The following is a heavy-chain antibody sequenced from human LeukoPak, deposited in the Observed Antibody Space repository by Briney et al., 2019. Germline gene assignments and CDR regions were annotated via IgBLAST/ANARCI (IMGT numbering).Heavy chain of an antibody. D-gene: IGHD1-1*01. J-gene: IGHJ4*02. Sequence: GASVKVSCKASGYTFTSYYMHWVRQAPGQGLEWMGIINPSGGSTSYAQKFQGRVTMTRDMSTSTVYMELSRLRSDDTAVYYCARDKTRFNDLDYWGQGTLVTVSS. V-gene: IGHV1-46*01. CDR2: INPSGGST. CDR3: ARDKTRFNDLDY. CDR1: GYTFTSYY.